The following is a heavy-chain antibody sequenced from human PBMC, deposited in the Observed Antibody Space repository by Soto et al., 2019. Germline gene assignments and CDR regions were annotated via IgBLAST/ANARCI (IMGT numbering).Heavy chain of an antibody. J-gene: IGHJ4*02. Sequence: GESLKISCAASGFRFDRFGMHWVRQAPGKGLEWVAVIRYDGSEKFYRESVRGRFIVSRDNSNNKLYLQMNSLRGDDTGVYFCASVGETAGFDYWGQGTLVTVSS. D-gene: IGHD1-26*01. CDR1: GFRFDRFG. CDR2: IRYDGSEK. CDR3: ASVGETAGFDY. V-gene: IGHV3-33*03.